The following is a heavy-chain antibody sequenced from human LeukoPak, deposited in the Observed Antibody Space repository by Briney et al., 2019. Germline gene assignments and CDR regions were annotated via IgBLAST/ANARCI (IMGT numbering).Heavy chain of an antibody. Sequence: GGSLRLSCAASGFTFSSYWMSWVRQAPGKGLEWVSYISSSGSTIYYADSVRGRFTICRDNSRNTMYLQMNSLRAEDAAVYYCAKAPVTSCRGAFCYPFDSWGQGTVVTVSS. J-gene: IGHJ4*02. D-gene: IGHD2-15*01. CDR2: ISSSGSTI. V-gene: IGHV3-48*04. CDR1: GFTFSSYW. CDR3: AKAPVTSCRGAFCYPFDS.